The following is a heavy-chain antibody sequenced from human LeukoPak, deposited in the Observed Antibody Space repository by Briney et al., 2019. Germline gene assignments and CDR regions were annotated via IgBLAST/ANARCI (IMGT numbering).Heavy chain of an antibody. CDR3: ARDPGYYYGSGSYYRFDY. Sequence: SETLSLTCTVSGGSISSSSHYWGWIRQPPGKGLEWIGSIYYSGSTYYNPSLKSRVTISVDTSKNQFSLKLSSVTAADTAVYYCARDPGYYYGSGSYYRFDYWGQGTLVTVSS. CDR2: IYYSGST. V-gene: IGHV4-39*07. CDR1: GGSISSSSHY. D-gene: IGHD3-10*01. J-gene: IGHJ4*02.